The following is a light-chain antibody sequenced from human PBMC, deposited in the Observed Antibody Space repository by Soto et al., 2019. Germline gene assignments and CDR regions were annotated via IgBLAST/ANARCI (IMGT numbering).Light chain of an antibody. V-gene: IGLV2-23*03. J-gene: IGLJ1*01. CDR3: CSYAGSTNV. Sequence: QSVLTQPPSVSESPGQSITISCTGTSSDVGSYKFVSWYQHHPVKAPKLMIYEGSKRPSGVSDRFSGSKSGNTASLTISGLQADDEADYYCCSYAGSTNVFGTGTKVTVL. CDR1: SSDVGSYKF. CDR2: EGS.